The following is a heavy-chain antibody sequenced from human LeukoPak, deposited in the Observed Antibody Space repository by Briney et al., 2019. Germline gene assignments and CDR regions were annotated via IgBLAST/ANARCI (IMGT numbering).Heavy chain of an antibody. J-gene: IGHJ4*02. D-gene: IGHD3-22*01. CDR2: IYYSGST. CDR3: ARPPDYYDSSGYGY. V-gene: IGHV4-59*08. Sequence: SETLSLTCTVSGGSISSYYWSWIRQPPGKGLEWIGYIYYSGSTNYNPSLKSRVTISVDTSKNQFSLKLSSVTAADTAVYYCARPPDYYDSSGYGYWGQGTLVTVSS. CDR1: GGSISSYY.